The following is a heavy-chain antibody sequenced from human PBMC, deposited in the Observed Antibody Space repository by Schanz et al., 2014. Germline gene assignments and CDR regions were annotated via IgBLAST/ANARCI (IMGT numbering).Heavy chain of an antibody. V-gene: IGHV3-23*01. Sequence: EVQLLESGGGLVQPGGSLRLSCLASGFAFSSYNINWVRQAPGKGLEWVSAISGSGGSTYYADSVKGRFTISRDNSKNTLYLQMNSLRAEDTAVYYCVRDSFFAFDYWGQGTLVTVSS. D-gene: IGHD3-3*01. CDR1: GFAFSSYN. CDR2: ISGSGGST. J-gene: IGHJ4*02. CDR3: VRDSFFAFDY.